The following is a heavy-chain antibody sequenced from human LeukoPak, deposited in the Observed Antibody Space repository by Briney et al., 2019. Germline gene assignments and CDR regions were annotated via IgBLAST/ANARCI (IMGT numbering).Heavy chain of an antibody. V-gene: IGHV1-2*06. D-gene: IGHD1-26*01. Sequence: ASVKVSCKASGYTFTGYYMHWVRQAPGQGLEWMGRINPNSGGTNYAQKFQGRVTMTRDTSISTAYVELSRLRSDDTAVYYCARDRRGSYYYYYYMDVWGKGTTVTVSS. CDR2: INPNSGGT. CDR1: GYTFTGYY. J-gene: IGHJ6*03. CDR3: ARDRRGSYYYYYYMDV.